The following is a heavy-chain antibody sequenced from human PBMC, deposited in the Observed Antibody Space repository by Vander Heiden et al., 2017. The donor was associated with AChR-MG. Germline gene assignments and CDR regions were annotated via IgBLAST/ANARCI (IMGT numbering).Heavy chain of an antibody. Sequence: QLQLQASGPGLVKPSETLSPTCTVPGGPISRSSYYWGWIRQPPGKGLEWIGSIYYSGSTYYNPSLKSRVTISVDTSKNQFSLKLSSVTAADTAVYYCARHRYYDFWSGYSGGFWFDPWGQGTLVTVSS. D-gene: IGHD3-3*01. V-gene: IGHV4-39*01. J-gene: IGHJ5*02. CDR3: ARHRYYDFWSGYSGGFWFDP. CDR1: GGPISRSSYY. CDR2: IYYSGST.